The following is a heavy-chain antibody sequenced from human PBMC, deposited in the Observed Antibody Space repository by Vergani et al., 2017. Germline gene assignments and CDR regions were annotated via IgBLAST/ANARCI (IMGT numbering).Heavy chain of an antibody. J-gene: IGHJ3*02. D-gene: IGHD3-3*01. Sequence: QVQLVESGGGVVQPGRSLRLSCAASGFTFSSYGMHWVRQAPGKGVEWGAVIWYDGSNKYYADSVKGRFTISRDNSKNTLYLQMNSLRAEDTAVYYCARMTYYDFSGAFDIWGQGTMVTVSS. CDR2: IWYDGSNK. CDR1: GFTFSSYG. CDR3: ARMTYYDFSGAFDI. V-gene: IGHV3-33*01.